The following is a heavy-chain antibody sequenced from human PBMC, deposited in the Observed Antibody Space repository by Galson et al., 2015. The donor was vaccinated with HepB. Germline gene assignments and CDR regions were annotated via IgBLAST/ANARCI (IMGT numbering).Heavy chain of an antibody. Sequence: SLRLSCAAAGFTFNKFAMGWVRQAPGKGLQWVATISGTGLSTYYANSVRGRFTISRDNSKSALHLQMNSLRAEDAAVYYCIIDLESLLYFEDSFSDFWGQGALVTVSS. CDR3: IIDLESLLYFEDSFSDF. V-gene: IGHV3-23*01. J-gene: IGHJ4*02. CDR2: ISGTGLST. CDR1: GFTFNKFA. D-gene: IGHD3-3*01.